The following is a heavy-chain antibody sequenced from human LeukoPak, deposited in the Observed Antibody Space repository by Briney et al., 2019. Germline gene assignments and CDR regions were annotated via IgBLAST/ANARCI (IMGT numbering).Heavy chain of an antibody. CDR2: IDWDDDK. D-gene: IGHD6-19*01. J-gene: IGHJ5*02. V-gene: IGHV2-70*11. CDR3: ARTRIAVAGTGDWFDP. Sequence: TLSLTCTVSGGSISSYYWSWIRQPPGKALEWLARIDWDDDKYYSTSLKTRLTISKDTSKNQVVLTMTNMDPVDTATYYCARTRIAVAGTGDWFDPWGQGTLVTVSS. CDR1: GGSISSYYW.